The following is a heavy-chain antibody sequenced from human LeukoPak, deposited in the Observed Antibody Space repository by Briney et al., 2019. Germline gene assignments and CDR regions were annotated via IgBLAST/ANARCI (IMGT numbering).Heavy chain of an antibody. D-gene: IGHD6-19*01. J-gene: IGHJ4*02. Sequence: GGSLRLSCTASGFVFSDYSMNWVRQAPGKGLEWLSYISRDSGTIYYADSVKGRFTISRDNARNSLFLQMSRLRAEDTAVYYCASLPGAVAVDYWCQGTLVTVSS. CDR3: ASLPGAVAVDY. CDR1: GFVFSDYS. CDR2: ISRDSGTI. V-gene: IGHV3-48*01.